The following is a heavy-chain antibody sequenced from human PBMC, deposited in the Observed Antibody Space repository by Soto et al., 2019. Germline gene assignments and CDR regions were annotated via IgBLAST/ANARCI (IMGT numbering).Heavy chain of an antibody. CDR2: IYPGDSDT. J-gene: IGHJ3*02. CDR1: GYSFTSYW. CDR3: ARFSTRGSYHGWNAFDI. Sequence: GESLKISCKGSGYSFTSYWIGWVRQMPGKGLEWMGIIYPGDSDTRYSPSFPGQVTISADKSISTAYLQWSSLKASDTAMYYCARFSTRGSYHGWNAFDIWGQGTMVAVSS. V-gene: IGHV5-51*01. D-gene: IGHD1-26*01.